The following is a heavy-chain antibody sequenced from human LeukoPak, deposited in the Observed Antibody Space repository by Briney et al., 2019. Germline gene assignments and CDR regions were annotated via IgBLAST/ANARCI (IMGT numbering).Heavy chain of an antibody. CDR2: ISGSGGST. CDR1: GFTFSSYA. CDR3: AKVLPDDTIVVVPAAMSGAFDI. D-gene: IGHD2-2*01. V-gene: IGHV3-23*01. J-gene: IGHJ3*02. Sequence: GGSLRLSCAASGFTFSSYAMSWVRQAPGKGLEWVSAISGSGGSTYYADSVKGRFTISRDNSKNTLYLQMNSLRAEDTAVYYCAKVLPDDTIVVVPAAMSGAFDIWGQGTMVTVSS.